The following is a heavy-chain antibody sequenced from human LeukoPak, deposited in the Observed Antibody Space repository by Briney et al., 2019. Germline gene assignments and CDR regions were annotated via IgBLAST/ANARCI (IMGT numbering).Heavy chain of an antibody. D-gene: IGHD1-7*01. Sequence: PSETLSLTCTISGGSISSYYWSWIRQPPGKGLEWIGYIYYSGSTNYNPSLKSRVTISVDMSKNQFSLKLSSVTAADTAVYYCARGRLGWNFGPIRDNWFDPWGQGTLVTVSS. CDR1: GGSISSYY. J-gene: IGHJ5*02. V-gene: IGHV4-59*01. CDR2: IYYSGST. CDR3: ARGRLGWNFGPIRDNWFDP.